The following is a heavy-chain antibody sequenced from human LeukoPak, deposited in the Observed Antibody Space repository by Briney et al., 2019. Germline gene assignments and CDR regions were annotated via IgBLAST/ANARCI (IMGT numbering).Heavy chain of an antibody. V-gene: IGHV1-2*02. CDR3: ARYSPAPLDAFEI. J-gene: IGHJ3*02. D-gene: IGHD6-13*01. CDR2: INADMGGT. Sequence: ASVKVSCKATGYTFTDYYIHWVRQAPGQGLEWMGWINADMGGTHYAQNFQGRVTMTRDTSTGTAYMEVSRLRSDDTAMYYCARYSPAPLDAFEIWGQGTMVSVSS. CDR1: GYTFTDYY.